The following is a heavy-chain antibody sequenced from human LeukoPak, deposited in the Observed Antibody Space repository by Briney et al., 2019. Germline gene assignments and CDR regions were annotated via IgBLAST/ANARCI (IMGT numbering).Heavy chain of an antibody. J-gene: IGHJ1*01. Sequence: ASVTVSCKASGYTFTSYYMHWVRQAPGQGLEWMGWVNPDSGGTNYAQKFQGRVTMTRDTSISTAYMELSRLRSDDTAVYYCARGYPLSTTAAGTYFQHWGQGTLVTVSS. CDR3: ARGYPLSTTAAGTYFQH. CDR1: GYTFTSYY. D-gene: IGHD6-13*01. V-gene: IGHV1-2*02. CDR2: VNPDSGGT.